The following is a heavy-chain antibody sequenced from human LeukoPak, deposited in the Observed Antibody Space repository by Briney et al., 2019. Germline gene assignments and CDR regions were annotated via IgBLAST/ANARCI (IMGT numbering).Heavy chain of an antibody. J-gene: IGHJ3*02. V-gene: IGHV3-43*02. CDR2: ISGDGGST. CDR3: SLWFGVAFDI. Sequence: GGSLRLSCAASGFTFDDYAMHWVRQAPGKGLEWVSLISGDGGSTYYAASVKGRFTISRDNSKNSLYLQMNSLRTEDTALYYCSLWFGVAFDIWGQGTMVTVSS. CDR1: GFTFDDYA. D-gene: IGHD3-10*01.